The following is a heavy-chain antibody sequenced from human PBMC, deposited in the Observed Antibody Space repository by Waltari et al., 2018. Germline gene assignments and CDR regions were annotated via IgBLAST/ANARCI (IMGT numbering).Heavy chain of an antibody. CDR3: ARGPLSPIGNDILTGPDY. J-gene: IGHJ4*02. D-gene: IGHD3-9*01. Sequence: QLQLQESGPGLVKPSETLSLTCTVSGGSISSSSYYWGWIRQPPGKGLEWIGSIYYSGSTYYNPSLKSRVTISVDTSKNQFSLKLSSVTAADTAVYYCARGPLSPIGNDILTGPDYWGQGTLVTVSS. CDR2: IYYSGST. V-gene: IGHV4-39*07. CDR1: GGSISSSSYY.